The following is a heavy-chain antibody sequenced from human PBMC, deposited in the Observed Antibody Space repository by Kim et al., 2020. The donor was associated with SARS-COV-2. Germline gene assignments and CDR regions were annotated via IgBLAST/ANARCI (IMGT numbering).Heavy chain of an antibody. Sequence: GGSLRLSCAASGFTFSSFAMSWVRQAPGKGLEWVSAISGSGGSTYYADSVKGRFTISRDNSKNTLYLQMNSLRAEATAVYYCAKCVVKRSGPGGMDVWGQGTTVTVSS. CDR3: AKCVVKRSGPGGMDV. CDR1: GFTFSSFA. J-gene: IGHJ6*02. V-gene: IGHV3-23*01. CDR2: ISGSGGST. D-gene: IGHD3-10*01.